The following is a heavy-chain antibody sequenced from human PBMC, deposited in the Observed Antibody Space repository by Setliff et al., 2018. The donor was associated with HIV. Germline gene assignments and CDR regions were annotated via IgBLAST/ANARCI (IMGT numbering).Heavy chain of an antibody. J-gene: IGHJ6*03. Sequence: PSETLSLTCSVSGGSISSSTDHWGWIRQPPGKGLEWIGTIYYTGNTYYNPSLKSRLTISVDTSKNQFSLKLSSVTAADTAVYYCARPITMVRGVLNYYYYYMDVWGMGTTVTVSS. D-gene: IGHD3-10*01. V-gene: IGHV4-39*01. CDR3: ARPITMVRGVLNYYYYYMDV. CDR2: IYYTGNT. CDR1: GGSISSSTDH.